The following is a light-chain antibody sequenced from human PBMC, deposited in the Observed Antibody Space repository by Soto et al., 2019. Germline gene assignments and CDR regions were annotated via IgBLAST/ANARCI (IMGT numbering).Light chain of an antibody. Sequence: DIVLTQSPATLSLSPGERATLSCRASQSVSSYLAWYQQKPGQAPRLLIYDASNMATGIPARFSGSGSGTDFTLTLSSLGPEDSAVYYCQQRINWPRTFGQGTKLEI. V-gene: IGKV3-11*01. CDR3: QQRINWPRT. CDR1: QSVSSY. J-gene: IGKJ2*01. CDR2: DAS.